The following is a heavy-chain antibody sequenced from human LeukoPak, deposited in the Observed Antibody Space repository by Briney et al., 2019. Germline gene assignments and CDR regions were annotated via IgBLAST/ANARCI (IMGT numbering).Heavy chain of an antibody. D-gene: IGHD4-17*01. CDR3: ARYDYGDYYFDY. CDR2: IYYSGST. CDR1: GGSISSGGYY. J-gene: IGHJ4*02. V-gene: IGHV4-31*03. Sequence: SETLSLTCTVSGGSISSGGYYWSWIRQHPGKGLEWIGYIYYSGSTYYNPSLKSRVTISVDTSKNQFSLKLSSVTAADTAVYYCARYDYGDYYFDYWGQGTLVTVSS.